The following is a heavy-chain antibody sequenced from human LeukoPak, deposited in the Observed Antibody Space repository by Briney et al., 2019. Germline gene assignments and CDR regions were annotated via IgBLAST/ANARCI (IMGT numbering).Heavy chain of an antibody. CDR3: AKRGYCSSTSCYVGTNDY. CDR1: GFTFSSYA. V-gene: IGHV3-23*01. CDR2: ISGSGGST. Sequence: GGSLRLSCAASGFTFSSYAMSWVRQAPGKGLEWVSAISGSGGSTYYADSVKGRFTISRDNSKNTLYLQMNSLRTEDTAVYYCAKRGYCSSTSCYVGTNDYWAREPWSPSPQ. J-gene: IGHJ4*02. D-gene: IGHD2-2*01.